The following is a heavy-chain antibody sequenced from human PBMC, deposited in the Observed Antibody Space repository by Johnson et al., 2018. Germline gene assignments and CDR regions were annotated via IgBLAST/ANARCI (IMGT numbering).Heavy chain of an antibody. CDR3: ARRNGPYYYDGMDV. V-gene: IGHV3-74*02. CDR1: GFTFSSYW. CDR2: IKSDGSST. D-gene: IGHD1-1*01. J-gene: IGHJ6*02. Sequence: VQLVQSGGGVVQPGRSLRLSCAASGFTFSSYWMHWVRQAPGKGLVWVSRIKSDGSSTSYADSVKGRFTISRDNAKNTLFLQMNSLRADDTAVYYCARRNGPYYYDGMDVWGQGTTVTVSS.